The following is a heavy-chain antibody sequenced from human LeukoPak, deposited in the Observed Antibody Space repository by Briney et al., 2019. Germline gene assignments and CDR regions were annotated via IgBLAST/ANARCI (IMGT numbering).Heavy chain of an antibody. CDR2: IIPIFGTA. CDR1: GGILNNFA. Sequence: GSSVKVSCKASGGILNNFAVSWVRQAPGQGLEWMGRIIPIFGTANYAQKFQGRVTITTDESTSTAYMELSSLRSEDTAVYYCALILGGYNSGYYYYMDVWGKGTTVTVSS. CDR3: ALILGGYNSGYYYYMDV. J-gene: IGHJ6*03. D-gene: IGHD5-24*01. V-gene: IGHV1-69*05.